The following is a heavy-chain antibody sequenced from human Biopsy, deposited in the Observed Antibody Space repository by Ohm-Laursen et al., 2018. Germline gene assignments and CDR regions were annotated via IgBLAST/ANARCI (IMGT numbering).Heavy chain of an antibody. V-gene: IGHV4-59*02. CDR3: ARGSNDFGGLYFPR. D-gene: IGHD4-23*01. CDR1: GFTVSSNY. J-gene: IGHJ4*02. CDR2: ISYTGYT. Sequence: LRLSCTASGFTVSSNYMSWIRQPPGKGLEWIGHISYTGYTSYNASLKSRVTISVDTSRNHFSLRLSSLTAADTAVYYCARGSNDFGGLYFPRWGQGTLLTVSS.